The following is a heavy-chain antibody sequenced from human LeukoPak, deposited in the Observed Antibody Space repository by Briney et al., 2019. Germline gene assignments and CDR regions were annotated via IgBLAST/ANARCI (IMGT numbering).Heavy chain of an antibody. Sequence: GGSLRLSCAASGFTVSSNYMSWVRQAPGKGLDWVSIIYSGGTTYYADSMKGRFTISRDNSKNTLYLQMHSLRAEDTAIYYCARASPAYFDYWGQGTLVTVSS. J-gene: IGHJ4*02. CDR1: GFTVSSNY. V-gene: IGHV3-66*01. CDR3: ARASPAYFDY. CDR2: IYSGGTT.